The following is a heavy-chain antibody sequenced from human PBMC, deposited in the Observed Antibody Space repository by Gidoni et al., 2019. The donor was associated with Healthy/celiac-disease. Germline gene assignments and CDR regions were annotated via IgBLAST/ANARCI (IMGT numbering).Heavy chain of an antibody. V-gene: IGHV1-58*01. Sequence: QMQLVQSGPEVKKPGTSVKVSCKASGFTFTRSAVQCVRQVRGQRLVWIGWIVVGSGNTNYAQKFQERVTITRDMSTSTAYMELSSLRSEDTAVYYCAADGGYCSGGSCYYYYYYGMDVWGQGTTVTVSS. CDR1: GFTFTRSA. CDR2: IVVGSGNT. J-gene: IGHJ6*02. D-gene: IGHD2-15*01. CDR3: AADGGYCSGGSCYYYYYYGMDV.